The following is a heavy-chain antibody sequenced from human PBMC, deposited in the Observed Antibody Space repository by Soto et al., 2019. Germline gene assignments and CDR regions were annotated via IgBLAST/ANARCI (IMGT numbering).Heavy chain of an antibody. D-gene: IGHD6-19*01. CDR2: ISYDGSNK. CDR1: GFTFSSYG. CDR3: AISGIFGSGWSTYYFDY. V-gene: IGHV3-30*03. J-gene: IGHJ4*02. Sequence: QVQLVESGGGVVQPGRSLRLSCAASGFTFSSYGMHWVRQAPGKGLEWVAVISYDGSNKYYADSVKGRFTISRDNSKNTLYLQMNSLRAEDTAVYYCAISGIFGSGWSTYYFDYWGQGTLVTVSS.